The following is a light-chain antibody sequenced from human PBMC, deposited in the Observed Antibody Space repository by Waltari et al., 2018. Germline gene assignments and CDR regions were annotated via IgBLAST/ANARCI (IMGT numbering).Light chain of an antibody. V-gene: IGLV3-21*04. CDR3: QVWDSRSDRA. J-gene: IGLJ2*01. CDR2: FDN. CDR1: NIGSKS. Sequence: SYVLTQPPSVSVAPGTTATITWGGGNIGSKSVHWYQQKAGQAPVLVIYFDNDRPSGIPERFSGSNSGDTATLTISRVEAGDEADYYCQVWDSRSDRAFGGGTKLTVL.